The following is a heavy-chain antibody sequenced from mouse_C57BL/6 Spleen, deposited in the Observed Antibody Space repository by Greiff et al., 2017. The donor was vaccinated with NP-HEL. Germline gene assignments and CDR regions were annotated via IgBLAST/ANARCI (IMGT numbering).Heavy chain of an antibody. CDR2: ISSGGSYT. D-gene: IGHD1-1*01. Sequence: EVQLVESGGDLVKPGGSLKLSCAASGFTFSSYGMSWVRQTPDKRLEWVATISSGGSYTYYPDSVKGRFTISRDNAKNTLYLQMSSLKSEDTAMYYCARHGLLRYYFDYWGQGTTLTVSS. CDR3: ARHGLLRYYFDY. V-gene: IGHV5-6*01. J-gene: IGHJ2*01. CDR1: GFTFSSYG.